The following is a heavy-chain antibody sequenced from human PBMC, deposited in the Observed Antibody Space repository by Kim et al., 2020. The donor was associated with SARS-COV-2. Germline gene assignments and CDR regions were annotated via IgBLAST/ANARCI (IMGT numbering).Heavy chain of an antibody. V-gene: IGHV4-59*13. Sequence: SETLSLTCTVSGSSITTYFWSWIRQPPGKGLEWIGYIYYSGTTKYNPSLQSRVSTSVDKSKNQFSLKLSSVTAADTAVYYCARGWSSYLWVQGTLVTVYS. CDR2: IYYSGTT. CDR1: GSSITTYF. J-gene: IGHJ5*02. CDR3: ARGWSSYL. D-gene: IGHD6-13*01.